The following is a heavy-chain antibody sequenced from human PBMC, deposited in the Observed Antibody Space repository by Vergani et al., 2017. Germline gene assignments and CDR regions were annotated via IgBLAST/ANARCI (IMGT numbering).Heavy chain of an antibody. CDR3: ARDNYYYDSSGYPNWFDP. Sequence: QVQLVQSGAEVKKPGASVKVSCKASGYTFTSYGISWVRQAPGQGLEWMGWISAYNGNTNYAQKLQGRVTMTTGTSTSTAYMELRSLRSDDTAVYYCARDNYYYDSSGYPNWFDPWGQGTLVTVSS. J-gene: IGHJ5*02. V-gene: IGHV1-18*04. CDR2: ISAYNGNT. CDR1: GYTFTSYG. D-gene: IGHD3-22*01.